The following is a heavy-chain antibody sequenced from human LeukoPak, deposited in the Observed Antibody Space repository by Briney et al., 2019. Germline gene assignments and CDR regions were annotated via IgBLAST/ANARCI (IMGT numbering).Heavy chain of an antibody. V-gene: IGHV3-7*01. CDR1: GLSLSSYW. CDR2: IKKDGSAE. Sequence: GGSLRLSCVGSGLSLSSYWMTWVRQAAGKGLEWVADIKKDGSAEYYVDSVKGRFTISRDNAKNSLFLQMNSLRAEDTAVYYCARESLWYGDLLSPYFDYWGQGALVTVSS. D-gene: IGHD3-10*01. J-gene: IGHJ4*02. CDR3: ARESLWYGDLLSPYFDY.